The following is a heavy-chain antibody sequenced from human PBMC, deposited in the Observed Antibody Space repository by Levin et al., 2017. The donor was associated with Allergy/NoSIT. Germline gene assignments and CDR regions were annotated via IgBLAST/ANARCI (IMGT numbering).Heavy chain of an antibody. CDR2: IYHSGST. CDR1: GGSISSSNW. J-gene: IGHJ4*02. D-gene: IGHD3-3*01. V-gene: IGHV4-4*02. CDR3: ARGRTYDFWSGYHKGYYFDY. Sequence: SETLSLTCAVSGGSISSSNWWSWVRQPPGKGLEWIGEIYHSGSTNYNPSLKSRVTISVDKSKNQFSLKLSSVTAADTAVYYCARGRTYDFWSGYHKGYYFDYWGQGTLVTVSS.